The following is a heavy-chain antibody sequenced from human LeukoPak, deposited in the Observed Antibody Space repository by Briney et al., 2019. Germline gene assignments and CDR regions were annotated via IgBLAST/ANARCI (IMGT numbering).Heavy chain of an antibody. Sequence: GGSLRLSCAASGFTFSSYPMHWVRQAPGKGLECVALISYDGTNKYYADSVKGRFTISRDTSKNTLYLQMNSLRPEDTAVYYCAREDRDSGGWPDALDIWGQGTMVTVS. D-gene: IGHD6-19*01. CDR3: AREDRDSGGWPDALDI. V-gene: IGHV3-30*04. CDR1: GFTFSSYP. CDR2: ISYDGTNK. J-gene: IGHJ3*02.